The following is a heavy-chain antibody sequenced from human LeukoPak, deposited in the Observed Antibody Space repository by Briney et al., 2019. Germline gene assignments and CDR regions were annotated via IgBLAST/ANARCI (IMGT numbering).Heavy chain of an antibody. J-gene: IGHJ4*02. CDR1: GGSISSYY. CDR3: ARVNRYDILTGSRLYYFDY. CDR2: IYYSGST. Sequence: SETLSLTCTVSGGSISSYYWSWIRQPPGKGLEWIGYIYYSGSTNYNPSLKSRVTISVDTSKNRFSLKLSSVTAADTAVYYCARVNRYDILTGSRLYYFDYWGQGTLVTVSS. V-gene: IGHV4-59*08. D-gene: IGHD3-9*01.